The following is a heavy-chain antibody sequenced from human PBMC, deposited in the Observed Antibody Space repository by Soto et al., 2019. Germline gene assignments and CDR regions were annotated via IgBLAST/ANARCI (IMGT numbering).Heavy chain of an antibody. CDR2: ISSSGSTI. J-gene: IGHJ6*03. CDR1: GFTFSDYY. Sequence: QVQLVESGGGLVKPGGSLRLSCTASGFTFSDYYMSWIRQAPGKGLEWVSYISSSGSTIYYADSVKGRFTISRDNAKNSLYLQMNSLGSEDTAVYYCARHTMVRGSRYCYYYMDVWGKGTTVTVSS. V-gene: IGHV3-11*01. D-gene: IGHD3-10*01. CDR3: ARHTMVRGSRYCYYYMDV.